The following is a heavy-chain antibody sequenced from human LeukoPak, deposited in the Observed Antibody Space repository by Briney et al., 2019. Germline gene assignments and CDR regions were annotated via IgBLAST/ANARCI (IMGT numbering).Heavy chain of an antibody. J-gene: IGHJ6*02. V-gene: IGHV4-59*08. CDR2: IYYSGST. D-gene: IGHD6-19*01. CDR1: GGSISSYY. CDR3: ARFPSGGPLKPGIAVAVAGYYYYYGMDV. Sequence: PSETLSLTCTVSGGSISSYYWSWIRQPPGKGLEWIGYIYYSGSTNYNPSLKSRVTISVDTSKNQFSLKLSSVTAADTAVYYCARFPSGGPLKPGIAVAVAGYYYYYGMDVWGQGTTVTVSS.